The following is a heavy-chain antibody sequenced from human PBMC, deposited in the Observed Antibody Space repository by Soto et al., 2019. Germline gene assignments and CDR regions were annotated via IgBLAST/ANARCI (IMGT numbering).Heavy chain of an antibody. CDR1: GFTFSSYG. CDR2: ISYDGSNK. Sequence: QVQLVESGGGVVQPGRSLRLSCAASGFTFSSYGMHWVRQAPGKGLEWVAVISYDGSNKYYADSVKGRFTISRDNSKNTLYLQMNSLRAEDTAVYYCANHYYDSSGWAGAFDIWGQGTMVTVSS. V-gene: IGHV3-30*18. CDR3: ANHYYDSSGWAGAFDI. D-gene: IGHD3-22*01. J-gene: IGHJ3*02.